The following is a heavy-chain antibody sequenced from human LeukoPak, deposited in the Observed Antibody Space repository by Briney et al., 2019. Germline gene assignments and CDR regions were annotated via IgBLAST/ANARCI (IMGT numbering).Heavy chain of an antibody. CDR2: ISSNGGST. D-gene: IGHD3-22*01. J-gene: IGHJ4*02. CDR3: VKDPVYYDSI. Sequence: GGLLRLSCSASGFTFSSYAMHWVRQAPGKGLEYVSAISSNGGSTYYADSLKGRFTISRDNSKNTLYLQMSSLRAEDTAVYYCVKDPVYYDSIWGQGTLVTVSS. CDR1: GFTFSSYA. V-gene: IGHV3-64D*06.